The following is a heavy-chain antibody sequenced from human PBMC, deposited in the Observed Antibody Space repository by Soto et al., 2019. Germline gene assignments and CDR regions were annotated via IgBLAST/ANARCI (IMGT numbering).Heavy chain of an antibody. CDR2: IWYDGSNK. V-gene: IGHV3-33*01. CDR1: GFTFSSYG. D-gene: IGHD3-22*01. J-gene: IGHJ1*01. Sequence: PGGSLRLSCAASGFTFSSYGMHWVRQAPGKGLEWVAVIWYDGSNKYYADSVKGRFTISRDNSKNTLYLQMNSLRAEDTAVYYCAREGTYYYDSSGYYYVHYFQHWGQGTLVTVSS. CDR3: AREGTYYYDSSGYYYVHYFQH.